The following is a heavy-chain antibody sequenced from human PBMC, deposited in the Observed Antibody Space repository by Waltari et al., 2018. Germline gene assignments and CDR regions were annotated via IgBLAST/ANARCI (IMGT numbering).Heavy chain of an antibody. V-gene: IGHV3-30-3*01. D-gene: IGHD6-6*01. Sequence: QVQLVESGGGVVQPGRSLRLSCAASGFTFSSYAMHWVRQAPGKGLEWVAVISYDGSNKYYADSGKGRFTISRDNSKNTLYLQMNSLRAEDTAVYYCARDREGAAQSMDVWGQGTTVTVSS. CDR2: ISYDGSNK. CDR1: GFTFSSYA. CDR3: ARDREGAAQSMDV. J-gene: IGHJ6*02.